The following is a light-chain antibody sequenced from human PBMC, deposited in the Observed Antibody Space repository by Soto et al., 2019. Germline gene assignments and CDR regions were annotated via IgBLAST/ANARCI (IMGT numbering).Light chain of an antibody. J-gene: IGKJ4*01. CDR3: QQYGRSPI. CDR1: QSLTNTD. CDR2: GAA. Sequence: EIVLTQSPGTLSLSPGERATLSCRASQSLTNTDLAWYQQRPGQPPRLLIFGAAVRATDIPDRFSGSGSGTDFTLTISRLEPEDFAVYFCQQYGRSPIFGGGTKVDIK. V-gene: IGKV3-20*01.